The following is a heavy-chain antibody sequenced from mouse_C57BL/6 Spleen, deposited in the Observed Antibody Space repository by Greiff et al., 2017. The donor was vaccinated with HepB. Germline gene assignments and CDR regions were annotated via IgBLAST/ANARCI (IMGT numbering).Heavy chain of an antibody. CDR1: GYTFTDYN. Sequence: EVQLQQSGPELVKPGASVKMSCKASGYTFTDYNMHWVKQSHGKSLEWIGYINPNNGGTSYNQKFKGKATLTVNKSSSTAYMELRSLTSEDSAVYYCARGGPLTGTMNYYFDYWGQGTTLTVSS. D-gene: IGHD4-1*01. V-gene: IGHV1-22*01. J-gene: IGHJ2*01. CDR3: ARGGPLTGTMNYYFDY. CDR2: INPNNGGT.